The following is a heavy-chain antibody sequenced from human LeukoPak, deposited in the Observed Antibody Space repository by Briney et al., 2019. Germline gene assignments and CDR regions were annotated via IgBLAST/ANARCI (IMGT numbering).Heavy chain of an antibody. Sequence: PGGSLRLSCAASGFTFSSHGMHWVRQAPGKGLEWVAVIWYDGSNKYYADSVKGRFTISRDNSKNTLYLQMNSLRSEDTAVYYCATGSGWYSPDYWGQGTLVTVSS. V-gene: IGHV3-33*01. CDR1: GFTFSSHG. D-gene: IGHD6-19*01. CDR3: ATGSGWYSPDY. J-gene: IGHJ4*02. CDR2: IWYDGSNK.